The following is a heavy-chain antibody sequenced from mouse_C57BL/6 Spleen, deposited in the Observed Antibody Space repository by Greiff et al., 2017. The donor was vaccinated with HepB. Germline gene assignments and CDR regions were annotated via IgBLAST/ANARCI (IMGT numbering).Heavy chain of an antibody. J-gene: IGHJ2*01. CDR1: GFTFSSYG. Sequence: EVHLVESGGGLVQPGGSLKLSCAASGFTFSSYGMSWVRQTPDKRLELVATINSNGGSTYYPDSVKGRFTISRDNAKNTLYLQMSSLKSEDTAMYDCARMARTINWGQGTTRTVSA. CDR3: ARMARTIN. CDR2: INSNGGST. V-gene: IGHV5-6-3*01.